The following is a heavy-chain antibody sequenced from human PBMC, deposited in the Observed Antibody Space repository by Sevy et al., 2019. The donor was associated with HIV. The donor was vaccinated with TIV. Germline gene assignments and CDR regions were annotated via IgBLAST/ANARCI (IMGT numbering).Heavy chain of an antibody. J-gene: IGHJ6*02. Sequence: GGSLRLSCAASGFAFTNYYAMHWVRQAPGKGLEWVSLISYDGSDKYYADSVKGRFTISVYNFKNTLYLQMNSLTTEDTAVYYCARPRANYVDHYFFYAMDVWGQGTTVTVSS. CDR1: GFAFTNYYA. CDR3: ARPRANYVDHYFFYAMDV. V-gene: IGHV3-30-3*01. CDR2: ISYDGSDK. D-gene: IGHD4-17*01.